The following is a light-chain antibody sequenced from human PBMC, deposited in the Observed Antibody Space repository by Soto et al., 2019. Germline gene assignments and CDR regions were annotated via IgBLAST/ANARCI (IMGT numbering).Light chain of an antibody. Sequence: DIQMTQSPSILSASVGDRVTITCRASQSIRSWLAWYQQKPGKAPKLLIYDAYSLESGVPSRFSGRRSGTEFTLTISSLQPEDFATYYCQQSYRTPWTFGQGTKVDIK. J-gene: IGKJ1*01. CDR1: QSIRSW. CDR3: QQSYRTPWT. CDR2: DAY. V-gene: IGKV1-5*01.